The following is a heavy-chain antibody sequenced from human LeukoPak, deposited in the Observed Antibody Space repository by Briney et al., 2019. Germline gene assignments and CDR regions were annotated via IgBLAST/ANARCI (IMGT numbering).Heavy chain of an antibody. J-gene: IGHJ6*02. CDR1: GFTFSNYW. D-gene: IGHD3-16*01. CDR2: INQDESRK. Sequence: GGSLRLSCAASGFTFSNYWMTWVRQAPGRGLEWVAYINQDESRKSYMDPVKGRFTISRDNAKNSLYLQMSNLRAEDTAVYFCARGGGLDVWGQGATVTVSS. V-gene: IGHV3-7*03. CDR3: ARGGGLDV.